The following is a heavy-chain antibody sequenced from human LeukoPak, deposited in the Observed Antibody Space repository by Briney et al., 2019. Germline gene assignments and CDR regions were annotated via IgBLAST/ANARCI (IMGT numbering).Heavy chain of an antibody. D-gene: IGHD3-10*01. CDR3: AKEAWFGELALDR. J-gene: IGHJ5*02. CDR1: GFPFSNYA. Sequence: GGSLRLSCAASGFPFSNYAMSWVRQAPGKGLEWVSVLNARATSPHYADSVKGRFTISRDNSKNTPYLQMDRLRAEDTAVYYCAKEAWFGELALDRWGQGTLVTVSS. CDR2: LNARATSP. V-gene: IGHV3-23*01.